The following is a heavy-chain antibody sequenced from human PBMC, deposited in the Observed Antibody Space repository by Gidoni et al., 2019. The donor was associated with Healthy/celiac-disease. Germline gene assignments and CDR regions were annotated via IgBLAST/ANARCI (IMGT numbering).Heavy chain of an antibody. CDR1: GGSISSSSYY. Sequence: QLQLQESGPGLVKPSETLSLTCTVSGGSISSSSYYWGWIRQPPGKGLEWIGSIYYSGSTYYNPSLKSRVTISVDTSKNQFSLKLSSVTAADTAVYYCARDPPPYYDSSGLNYGFDYWGQGTLVTVSS. J-gene: IGHJ4*02. CDR2: IYYSGST. V-gene: IGHV4-39*07. CDR3: ARDPPPYYDSSGLNYGFDY. D-gene: IGHD3-22*01.